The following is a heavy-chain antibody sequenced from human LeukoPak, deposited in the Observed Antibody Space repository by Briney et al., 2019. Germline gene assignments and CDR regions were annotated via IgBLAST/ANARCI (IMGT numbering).Heavy chain of an antibody. CDR3: AREGSTWPYYFDY. J-gene: IGHJ4*02. CDR2: IYYSGST. D-gene: IGHD6-13*01. Sequence: SETLSLTCNVSGGSMSSYYWSWIRQPPGKGLEWIGYIYYSGSTKYNPSLKSRVTISVDTSKNQFSLKLSSVTAADTAVYFCAREGSTWPYYFDYWGQGALVTVSS. V-gene: IGHV4-59*12. CDR1: GGSMSSYY.